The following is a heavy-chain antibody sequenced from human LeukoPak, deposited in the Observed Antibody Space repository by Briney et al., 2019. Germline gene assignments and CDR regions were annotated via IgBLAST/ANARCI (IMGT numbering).Heavy chain of an antibody. J-gene: IGHJ4*02. D-gene: IGHD4-23*01. CDR1: GFTFSSYA. V-gene: IGHV3-30-3*01. Sequence: GRSLRLSCAASGFTFSSYAMHWVRQAPGKGLEWVAVISYDGSNKYYADSVKGRFTISRDNSKNTLYLQMNSLRAEDTAVYYCARVGYGGKTILDYWGQGTLVTVSS. CDR3: ARVGYGGKTILDY. CDR2: ISYDGSNK.